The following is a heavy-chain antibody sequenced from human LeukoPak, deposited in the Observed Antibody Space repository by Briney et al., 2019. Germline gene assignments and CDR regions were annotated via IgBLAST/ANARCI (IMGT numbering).Heavy chain of an antibody. V-gene: IGHV3-23*01. J-gene: IGHJ5*02. CDR2: ISGSGGST. D-gene: IGHD3-10*01. Sequence: PGGSLRLSCAASGFTFSSYAMSWVRQAPGKGLEWVSAISGSGGSTFYADSVKGRFTISRDNTKNTLYLQMNSLRAEDTAVYYCAKHYTSGSYRPWGQGTLVTVSS. CDR1: GFTFSSYA. CDR3: AKHYTSGSYRP.